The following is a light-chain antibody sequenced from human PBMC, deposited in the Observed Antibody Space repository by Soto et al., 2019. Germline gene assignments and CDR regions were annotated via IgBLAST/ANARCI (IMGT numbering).Light chain of an antibody. CDR3: QQYGSSPWT. CDR2: GAS. CDR1: QGVGSNY. V-gene: IGKV3-20*01. Sequence: EIVLTQSPGTLSLSPGERATLSCKASQGVGSNYLAWYQQKPGQAPRPLIYGASSRATGIPDRFSGSGSGADFTLPSSGLEPEDCAVYYCQQYGSSPWTFGQGITVDIK. J-gene: IGKJ1*01.